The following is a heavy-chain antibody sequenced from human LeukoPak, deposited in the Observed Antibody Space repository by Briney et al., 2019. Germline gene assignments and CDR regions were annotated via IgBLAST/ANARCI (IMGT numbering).Heavy chain of an antibody. CDR3: ARDMGIAAAGIEGL. V-gene: IGHV3-53*01. Sequence: GGSLRLSCAASGFTFSSYAMSWVRQAPGKGLEWVSVIYSGGSTYYADSVKGRFTISRDNSKNTLYLQMNSLRAEDTAVYYCARDMGIAAAGIEGLWGQGTLVTVSS. J-gene: IGHJ4*02. CDR2: IYSGGST. D-gene: IGHD6-13*01. CDR1: GFTFSSYA.